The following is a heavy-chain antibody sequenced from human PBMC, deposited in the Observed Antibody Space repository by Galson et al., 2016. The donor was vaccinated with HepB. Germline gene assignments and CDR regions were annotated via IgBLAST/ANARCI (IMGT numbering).Heavy chain of an antibody. CDR2: ISAYSGNT. CDR3: ARDCDGSGSAGY. D-gene: IGHD3-10*01. CDR1: GYTFIRHG. V-gene: IGHV1-18*01. Sequence: SVKVSCKASGYTFIRHGISWVRQAPGQGLEWMGWISAYSGNTNYAQNLQGRVTLTTDTSTSTAYMELRGLRSDDTAVYYCARDCDGSGSAGYWGQGTLVTVSS. J-gene: IGHJ4*02.